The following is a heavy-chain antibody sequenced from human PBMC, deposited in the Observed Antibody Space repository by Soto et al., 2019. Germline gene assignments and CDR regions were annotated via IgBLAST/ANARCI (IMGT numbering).Heavy chain of an antibody. D-gene: IGHD5-18*01. CDR3: ASVALEWIQLGGFDY. V-gene: IGHV3-30-3*01. J-gene: IGHJ4*02. Sequence: GGSLRLSCAASGFTFSSYAMHWVRQAPGKGLEWVAVISYDGSNKYYADSVKGRFTISRDNSKNTLYLQMNSLRAEDTAVYYCASVALEWIQLGGFDYWGQGTLVTVSS. CDR1: GFTFSSYA. CDR2: ISYDGSNK.